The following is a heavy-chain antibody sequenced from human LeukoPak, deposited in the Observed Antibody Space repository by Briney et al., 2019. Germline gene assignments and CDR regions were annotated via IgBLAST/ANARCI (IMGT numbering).Heavy chain of an antibody. CDR1: GFTFSSYA. CDR3: ARSKRELLSNFDY. J-gene: IGHJ4*02. D-gene: IGHD1-26*01. V-gene: IGHV3-30-3*01. Sequence: GRSLRLSCAASGFTFSSYAMHWVRQAPGKELEWVAVISYDGSNKYYADSVKGRFTISRDNSKNTLYLQMNSLRAEDTAVYYCARSKRELLSNFDYWGQGTLVTVSS. CDR2: ISYDGSNK.